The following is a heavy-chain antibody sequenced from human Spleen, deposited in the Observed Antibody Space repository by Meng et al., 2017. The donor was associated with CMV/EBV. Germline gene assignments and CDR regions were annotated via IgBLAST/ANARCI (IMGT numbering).Heavy chain of an antibody. CDR2: ISYDGTNK. D-gene: IGHD3-22*01. V-gene: IGHV3-30*03. J-gene: IGHJ6*02. Sequence: GGSLRLSCAASGFTFSSYWMSWVRQAPGKGLEWVAVISYDGTNKYIADSVQGRLTISRDNSKNNLYLQMNSLTVEDTAVYYCVRDQGGESMIAVLIERFGMDVWGQGTTVTVSS. CDR1: GFTFSSYW. CDR3: VRDQGGESMIAVLIERFGMDV.